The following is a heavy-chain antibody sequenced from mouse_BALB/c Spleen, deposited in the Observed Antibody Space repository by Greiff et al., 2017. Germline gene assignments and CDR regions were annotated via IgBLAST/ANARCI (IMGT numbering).Heavy chain of an antibody. V-gene: IGHV5-17*02. CDR3: ARDDDYWFAY. D-gene: IGHD2-4*01. CDR2: ISSGSSTI. J-gene: IGHJ3*01. CDR1: GFTFSSFG. Sequence: EVQGVESGGGLVQPGGSRKLSCAASGFTFSSFGMHWVRQAPEKGLEWVAYISSGSSTIYYADTVKGRFTISRDNPKNTLFLQMTSLRSEDTAMYYCARDDDYWFAYWGQGTLVTVSA.